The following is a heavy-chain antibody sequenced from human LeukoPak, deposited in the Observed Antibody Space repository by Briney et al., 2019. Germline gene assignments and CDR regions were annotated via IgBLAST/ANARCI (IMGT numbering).Heavy chain of an antibody. Sequence: GGSLRLSCAASGFTFSNYGMHWVRQAPGKGLEWVAVIWYDGSERYYADSVKGRSTISRDNSKNTLYLQMNSLRAEDTAVYYCAKIGDSSGYLLSRFDYWGQGTLVTVSS. CDR3: AKIGDSSGYLLSRFDY. J-gene: IGHJ4*02. CDR2: IWYDGSER. D-gene: IGHD3-22*01. CDR1: GFTFSNYG. V-gene: IGHV3-33*06.